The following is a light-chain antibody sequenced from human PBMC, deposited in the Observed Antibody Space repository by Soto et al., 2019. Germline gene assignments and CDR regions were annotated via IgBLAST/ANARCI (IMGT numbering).Light chain of an antibody. V-gene: IGLV2-14*03. CDR3: SSSTSSSTLVV. CDR1: SSDY. Sequence: QSALTQPASVSGSPGQSITSSCTGTSSDYVSWYQQHPGKGPRLILYAVSNRPSGVSDRFSGSKSGNTASLTISGLQAEDEANYYCSSSTSSSTLVVFGGGTKLTVL. J-gene: IGLJ2*01. CDR2: AVS.